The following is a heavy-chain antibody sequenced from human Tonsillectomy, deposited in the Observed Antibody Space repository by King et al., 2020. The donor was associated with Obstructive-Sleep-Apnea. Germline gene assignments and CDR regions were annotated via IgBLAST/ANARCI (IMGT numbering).Heavy chain of an antibody. Sequence: VQLQESGPGLVKPSETLSLTCTVSGGSLSSYLWSWVRQPPGKGLEWNGSINYSGSTNYNPSLKSRVPTSVDTSKNQFSLKLSPVTAADTAVYYCARLVISGRQDYWGQGTLVTVSS. D-gene: IGHD2/OR15-2a*01. J-gene: IGHJ4*02. CDR1: GGSLSSYL. CDR3: ARLVISGRQDY. CDR2: INYSGST. V-gene: IGHV4-59*08.